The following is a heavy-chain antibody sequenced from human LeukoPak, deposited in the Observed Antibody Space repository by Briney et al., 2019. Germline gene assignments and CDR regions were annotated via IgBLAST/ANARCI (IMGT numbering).Heavy chain of an antibody. J-gene: IGHJ3*01. CDR2: INPKSGNT. CDR3: AREMTKTPLIDPLDF. V-gene: IGHV1-8*01. D-gene: IGHD1-14*01. Sequence: ASVKVSCKASGYTFTGYDINWVRQATGQGLEWMGWINPKSGNTGYAQKFQGRVTMTRDNSINTAYMELSSLRSDDTAVYFCAREMTKTPLIDPLDFWGQGTTVTVSS. CDR1: GYTFTGYD.